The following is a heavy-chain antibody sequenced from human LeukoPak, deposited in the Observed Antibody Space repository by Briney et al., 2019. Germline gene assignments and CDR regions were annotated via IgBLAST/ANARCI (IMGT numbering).Heavy chain of an antibody. V-gene: IGHV3-30-3*01. Sequence: GGSLRLSCAASGFTFSSYAMHWVRQAPGKGLEGVAVISYGGSNKYYADSVKGRFTISRDNSKNTLYLQMNSLRAEDTAVYYCARDFDGDYSYYYYGMDVWGQGTTVTVSS. CDR3: ARDFDGDYSYYYYGMDV. CDR2: ISYGGSNK. J-gene: IGHJ6*02. CDR1: GFTFSSYA. D-gene: IGHD4-17*01.